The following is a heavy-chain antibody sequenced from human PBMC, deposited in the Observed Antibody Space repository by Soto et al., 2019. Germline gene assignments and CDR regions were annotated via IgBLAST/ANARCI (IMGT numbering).Heavy chain of an antibody. J-gene: IGHJ5*02. CDR2: ISAYNGNT. D-gene: IGHD1-20*01. CDR1: GYTFTSYG. Sequence: ASVKVSCKASGYTFTSYGISWVRQAPGQGLEWMGWISAYNGNTNYAQKLQGRVTMTTDTSTSTAYMELRSLRSDDTAVYYCARSALITGILVIFWFDPWGQGTLVTVSS. V-gene: IGHV1-18*01. CDR3: ARSALITGILVIFWFDP.